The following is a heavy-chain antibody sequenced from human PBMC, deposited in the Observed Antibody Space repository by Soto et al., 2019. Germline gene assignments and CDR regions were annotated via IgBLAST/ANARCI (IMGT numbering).Heavy chain of an antibody. V-gene: IGHV4-31*03. CDR2: IYYSGST. J-gene: IGHJ4*02. Sequence: SQTMSLPCTVSRSCLSSGGYYCSWIRQHPGKGLEWNGYIYYSGSTSYNPSRKRRVTISVDTSKNQFSLKLSSVTAAHTAVSYCASSAQYCSSTSCYRYFDYWGQGTLVTVSS. D-gene: IGHD2-2*01. CDR1: RSCLSSGGYY. CDR3: ASSAQYCSSTSCYRYFDY.